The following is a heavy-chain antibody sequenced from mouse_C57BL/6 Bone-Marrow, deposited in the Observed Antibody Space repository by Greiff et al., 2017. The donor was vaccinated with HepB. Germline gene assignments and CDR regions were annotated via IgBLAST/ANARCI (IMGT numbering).Heavy chain of an antibody. J-gene: IGHJ4*01. V-gene: IGHV14-1*01. D-gene: IGHD2-3*01. CDR1: GFNIKDYY. CDR2: IDPEDGDT. CDR3: TSIGYFYAMDY. Sequence: EVQLQQSGAELVRPGASVKLSCTASGFNIKDYYMHWVKQRPEQGLEWIGRIDPEDGDTEYAPKFQGKATMTADTSSNTAYLQLSSLTSEDTAVYYCTSIGYFYAMDYWGQGTSVTVSS.